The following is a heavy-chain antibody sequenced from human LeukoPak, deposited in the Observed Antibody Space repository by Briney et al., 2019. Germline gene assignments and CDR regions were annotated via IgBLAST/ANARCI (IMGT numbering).Heavy chain of an antibody. J-gene: IGHJ4*02. CDR2: ISASSSYT. CDR1: GIPFSDYY. V-gene: IGHV3-11*05. Sequence: GGSLRLSCVVSGIPFSDYYMNWIRQTPGKGLEWISYISASSSYTDYADSVKGRFTISRDTSQNTLYLQMNSLRAEDTAVYYCARDRGGGFDYWGQGTLVTVSS. D-gene: IGHD2-15*01. CDR3: ARDRGGGFDY.